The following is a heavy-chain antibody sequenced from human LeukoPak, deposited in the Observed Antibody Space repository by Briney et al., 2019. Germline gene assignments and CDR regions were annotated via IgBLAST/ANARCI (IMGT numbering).Heavy chain of an antibody. CDR2: ISSSSSTI. V-gene: IGHV3-48*04. CDR3: ARDMNTIAAAGTCLDY. D-gene: IGHD6-13*01. J-gene: IGHJ4*02. CDR1: GFTFSSYG. Sequence: GGSLRLSCAASGFTFSSYGMNWVRQAPGKGLEWISYISSSSSTIYYADSVKGRFTISRDNAKNSLYLQMNSLRAEDTAVYYCARDMNTIAAAGTCLDYWGQGTLVTVSS.